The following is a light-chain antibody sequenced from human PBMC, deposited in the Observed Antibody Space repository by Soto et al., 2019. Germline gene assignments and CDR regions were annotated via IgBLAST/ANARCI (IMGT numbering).Light chain of an antibody. CDR1: QSIYDK. CDR3: QQYENWPPFT. J-gene: IGKJ4*01. CDR2: GAS. V-gene: IGKV3-15*01. Sequence: EIVMTQSPSTLSVSPGERVSLSCRASQSIYDKLAWYQQKPGQTPRLLIYGASTRATGVPARFSGSGSGTEFTLTISSLQSEDFAVYYCQQYENWPPFTFGGGTKVDIK.